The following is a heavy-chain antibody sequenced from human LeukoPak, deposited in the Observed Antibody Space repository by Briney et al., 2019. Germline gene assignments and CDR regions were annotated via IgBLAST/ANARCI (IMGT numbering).Heavy chain of an antibody. Sequence: PSETLSLTCAVSGGSISSSYWWSWVRQPPGKGLEWIGEVYHSGSTNYNPSLKSRVTMSVDTSKNQFSLKLSSVTAADTAVYYCASEAYYYDSSGYYKYWGQGTLVTVSS. J-gene: IGHJ4*02. CDR1: GGSISSSYW. CDR3: ASEAYYYDSSGYYKY. D-gene: IGHD3-22*01. CDR2: VYHSGST. V-gene: IGHV4-4*02.